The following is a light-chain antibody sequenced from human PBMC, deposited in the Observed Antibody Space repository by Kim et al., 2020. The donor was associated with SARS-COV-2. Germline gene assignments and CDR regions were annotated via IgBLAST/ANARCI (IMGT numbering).Light chain of an antibody. CDR1: DSNIVAPYD. Sequence: QSVNVSGTGSDSNIVAPYDVHWYQCLPGTAPNLLMYANDERPSGVPDRFSGSKSGTSASLAITGLQPDDEADYFCQSYDISLSAVVFGGGTQLTVL. J-gene: IGLJ2*01. CDR3: QSYDISLSAVV. V-gene: IGLV1-40*01. CDR2: AND.